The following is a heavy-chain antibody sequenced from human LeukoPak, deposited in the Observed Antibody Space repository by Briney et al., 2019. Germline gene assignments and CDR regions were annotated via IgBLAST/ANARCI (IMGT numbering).Heavy chain of an antibody. CDR2: ISDSGGST. CDR1: GFTFSNYA. D-gene: IGHD4-23*01. Sequence: GGSLRLSCAASGFTFSNYAMSWVRQAPGKGLEWVSSISDSGGSTFYADSVKGRFTISRDNSKNTLYLQMNSLRAEDTAVYYCAKLLSHGGHLADYWGQGTLVTVSS. V-gene: IGHV3-23*01. J-gene: IGHJ4*02. CDR3: AKLLSHGGHLADY.